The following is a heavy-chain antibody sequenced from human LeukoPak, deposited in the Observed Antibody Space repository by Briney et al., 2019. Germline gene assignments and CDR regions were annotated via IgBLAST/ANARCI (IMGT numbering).Heavy chain of an antibody. CDR3: ARDGHRRYYSDSSGRENAFDI. CDR2: ISAYNGHT. Sequence: ASVKVSGKTSGNTSTNNGISWVRQAPGQGLEWMGWISAYNGHTNYAQKFRDRVTMTTDTSTSTAYMELRSLRSDDTAVYYCARDGHRRYYSDSSGRENAFDIWGQGTMVTVSS. J-gene: IGHJ3*02. CDR1: GNTSTNNG. D-gene: IGHD3-22*01. V-gene: IGHV1-18*01.